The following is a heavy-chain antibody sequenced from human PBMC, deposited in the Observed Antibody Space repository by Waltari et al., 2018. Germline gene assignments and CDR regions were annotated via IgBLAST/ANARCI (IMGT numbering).Heavy chain of an antibody. CDR3: ARGPLGGLYAGDYFDY. J-gene: IGHJ4*02. Sequence: QVQLVQSGAEVKKPGASVKISCKASGFTFMSYAFHWVRQAPGQTLEWMGWINADNGITKDSEKLQGRVTITRDRYTGTAYMELSSLRSEDTAKYFCARGPLGGLYAGDYFDYWGQGTLVSVSP. CDR1: GFTFMSYA. V-gene: IGHV1-3*01. D-gene: IGHD3-16*01. CDR2: INADNGIT.